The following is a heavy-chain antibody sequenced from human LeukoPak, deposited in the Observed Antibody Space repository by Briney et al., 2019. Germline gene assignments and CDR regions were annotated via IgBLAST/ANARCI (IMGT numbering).Heavy chain of an antibody. V-gene: IGHV1-69*13. CDR1: GGTFSSYG. CDR3: ARGQITTDYYYYMDV. CDR2: IIPIFNTA. Sequence: GASVKVSCKASGGTFSSYGISWVRQAPGQGLEWMGGIIPIFNTANYAQKFQGRVTITADESTSTANMELSSLRSEDTAAYYCARGQITTDYYYYMDVWGKGTTVTISS. J-gene: IGHJ6*03. D-gene: IGHD3-22*01.